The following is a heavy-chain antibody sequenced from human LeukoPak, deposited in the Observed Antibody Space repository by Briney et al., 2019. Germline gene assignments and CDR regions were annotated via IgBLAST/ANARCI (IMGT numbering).Heavy chain of an antibody. D-gene: IGHD3-10*01. CDR3: ARDWPRGVAFDI. CDR2: ISGSGGST. CDR1: GFTFSSYA. Sequence: HPGGSLRLSCAASGFTFSSYAMSWVRQAPGKGLEWVSAISGSGGSTYYADSVKGRFTISGDNSKNTLYLQMNSLRAEDTAVYYCARDWPRGVAFDIWGQGTMVAVSS. J-gene: IGHJ3*02. V-gene: IGHV3-23*01.